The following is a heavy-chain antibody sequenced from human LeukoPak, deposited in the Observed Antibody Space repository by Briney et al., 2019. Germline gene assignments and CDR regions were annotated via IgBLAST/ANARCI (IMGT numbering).Heavy chain of an antibody. D-gene: IGHD2-2*01. V-gene: IGHV4-39*02. J-gene: IGHJ3*02. CDR2: IFYSGST. CDR3: AREESSTSFDI. Sequence: SSETLSLTCTVSGGSIRSYTYYWGWIRQPPGKGLEWIGNIFYSGSTYYNPSLKSRVTISVDTSKNQFSLKLSSVTAADTAVYYCAREESSTSFDIWGQGTMVTVSS. CDR1: GGSIRSYTYY.